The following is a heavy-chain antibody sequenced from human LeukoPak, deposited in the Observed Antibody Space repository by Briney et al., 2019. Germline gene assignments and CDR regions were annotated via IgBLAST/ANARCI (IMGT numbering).Heavy chain of an antibody. CDR3: ARGLSWLLTLDY. CDR1: GFTFSDYW. J-gene: IGHJ4*02. CDR2: INSDGSST. D-gene: IGHD5-12*01. V-gene: IGHV3-74*01. Sequence: GGSLRLSCAASGFTFSDYWMHWVRQAPGKGLVWVSRINSDGSSTSYADSVKGRFTISRDNAKNTLYLQMNSLRAEDTAVCYCARGLSWLLTLDYWGQGTLVTVSS.